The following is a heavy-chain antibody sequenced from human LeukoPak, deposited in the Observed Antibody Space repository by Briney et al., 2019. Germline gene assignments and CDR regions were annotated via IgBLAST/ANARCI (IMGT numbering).Heavy chain of an antibody. V-gene: IGHV6-1*01. CDR3: ARGGSGLDY. J-gene: IGHJ4*02. CDR1: GYSVSGNSAA. Sequence: QSLSLTCVISGYSVSGNSAAWNWIRQSPSRGLEWLARPYYRSKWYNDYAVSVDSRITINPDMSKDQFSLELNSVTSEDTAMYYCARGGSGLDYWGQGTLVTVSS. CDR2: PYYRSKWYN. D-gene: IGHD3-10*01.